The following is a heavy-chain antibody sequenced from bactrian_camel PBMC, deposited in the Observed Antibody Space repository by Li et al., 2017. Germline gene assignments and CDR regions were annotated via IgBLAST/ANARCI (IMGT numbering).Heavy chain of an antibody. CDR1: GYTVSRYYRVYC. J-gene: IGHJ2*01. CDR3: ATDPLGRVSPSSLVDGLQPPGTYLEV. Sequence: VQLVESGGGSVRAGGSLTLSCASAGYTVSRYYRVYCMGWFRQVPGKGREGVASIDSRGITQYADSVKGRFTISKVHGEDTMYLEMTNLQPEDTAMYYCATDPLGRVSPSSLVDGLQPPGTYLEVWGRGTQVTVS. CDR2: IDSRGIT. D-gene: IGHD6*01. V-gene: IGHV3S1*01.